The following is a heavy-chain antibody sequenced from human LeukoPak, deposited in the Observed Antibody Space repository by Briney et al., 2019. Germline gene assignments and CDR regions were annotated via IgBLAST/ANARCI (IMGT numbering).Heavy chain of an antibody. CDR3: TRDPGTVTYYFDY. J-gene: IGHJ4*02. Sequence: GGSLRLSCAVSGFTFSSYAMSWVRQAPGKGLEWVSAISGSGGSTSYADSVKGRFTISRDNSKNTLYLQMDSLRAEDTAVYYCTRDPGTVTYYFDYWGQGSLVTVSS. D-gene: IGHD4-17*01. V-gene: IGHV3-23*01. CDR1: GFTFSSYA. CDR2: ISGSGGST.